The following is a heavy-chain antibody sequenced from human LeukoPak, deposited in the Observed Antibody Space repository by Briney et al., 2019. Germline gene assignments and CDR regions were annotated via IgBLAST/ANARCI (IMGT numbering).Heavy chain of an antibody. Sequence: GGSLRLSCAASGFTFSDYYMSWIRQAPGKGLEWVSYISSSGSTIYYADSVKGRFTISRDNAKNSLYLQMNSLRAEDTAVYYCARAQGRWLAAQGYFDYWGQGTLVTVSS. CDR2: ISSSGSTI. J-gene: IGHJ4*02. V-gene: IGHV3-11*01. D-gene: IGHD3-22*01. CDR3: ARAQGRWLAAQGYFDY. CDR1: GFTFSDYY.